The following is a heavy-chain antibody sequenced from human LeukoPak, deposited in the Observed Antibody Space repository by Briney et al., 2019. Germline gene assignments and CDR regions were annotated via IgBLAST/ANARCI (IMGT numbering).Heavy chain of an antibody. J-gene: IGHJ3*02. CDR1: GFTFSRYS. CDR3: ARGRPVLQLLWGAFDI. Sequence: PGGSLRLSCAASGFTFSRYSMNWVRQAPGKGLEWVSCISSSSSYTYYVDSVKGRFTISRDNAKNSLYLQMNSLRAEDTAMYYCARGRPVLQLLWGAFDIWGQGTMVTVYS. D-gene: IGHD1-7*01. CDR2: ISSSSSYT. V-gene: IGHV3-21*01.